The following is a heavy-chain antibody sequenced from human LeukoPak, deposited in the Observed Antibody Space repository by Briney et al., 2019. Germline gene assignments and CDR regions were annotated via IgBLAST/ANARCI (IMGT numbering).Heavy chain of an antibody. CDR1: GYTFTGYY. CDR2: INPNSGGT. Sequence: ASVKVSCKASGYTFTGYYMHWVRLAPGPGLGWMGWINPNSGGTNYAQKFQGRVTMTRDTSISTAYMELSRLRSDDTAVYYCARGYCSSISCYYYFDYWGQGTLVTVSS. CDR3: ARGYCSSISCYYYFDY. V-gene: IGHV1-2*02. D-gene: IGHD2-2*01. J-gene: IGHJ4*02.